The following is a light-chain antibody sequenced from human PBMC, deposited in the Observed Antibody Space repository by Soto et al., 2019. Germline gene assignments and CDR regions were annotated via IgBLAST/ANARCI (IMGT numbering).Light chain of an antibody. Sequence: ENVLTQSPGTLSLSPGERATHSCRASQSVSSSYLAWYQQRVGQAPRLLIYGASSRAAGIPDRFSGGGSGTDFTLTISRLEPEDFAVFYCQQYGTSPQTFGQGTKVEIK. CDR2: GAS. V-gene: IGKV3-20*01. J-gene: IGKJ1*01. CDR1: QSVSSSY. CDR3: QQYGTSPQT.